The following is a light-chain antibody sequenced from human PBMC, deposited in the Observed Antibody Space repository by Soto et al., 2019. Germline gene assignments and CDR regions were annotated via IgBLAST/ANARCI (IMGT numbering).Light chain of an antibody. CDR1: ESIGNW. Sequence: DIQMTHSPSTLSASELYIVTITFRSSESIGNWLAWYQQKSGKAPNLLIHEASNLEDGVPSRFSGRGSGTEFTLTISSLQPDDFATYYCHKYSSYSWKFGQGTKVDIK. CDR2: EAS. J-gene: IGKJ1*01. V-gene: IGKV1-5*03. CDR3: HKYSSYSWK.